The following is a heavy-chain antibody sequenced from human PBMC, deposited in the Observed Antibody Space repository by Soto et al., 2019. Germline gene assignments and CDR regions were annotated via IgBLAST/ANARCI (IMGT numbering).Heavy chain of an antibody. J-gene: IGHJ4*02. CDR1: GFTFSSYA. V-gene: IGHV3-23*01. D-gene: IGHD6-19*01. CDR2: ISGSGGST. Sequence: GGSLRLSCAASGFTFSSYAMSWVRQAPGKGLEWVSAISGSGGSTYYADSVKGRFTISRDNSKNTLYLQMNSLRAEDTAVYYCANSVGKQWLVEHYFDYWGQGTLVTVSS. CDR3: ANSVGKQWLVEHYFDY.